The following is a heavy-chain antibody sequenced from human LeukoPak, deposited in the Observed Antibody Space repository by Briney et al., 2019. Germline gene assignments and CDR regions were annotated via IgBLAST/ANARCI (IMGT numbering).Heavy chain of an antibody. Sequence: GGSLRLSCVASGFTFGKYWMSWVRQAPGKGLEWVANIKLDGSEKNYVDSVKGRFTISRDNTKNSLYLQMNSLRVEDTAVFYCARDQYDTPSRRGNFDSWGQGTLVIVSS. CDR1: GFTFGKYW. CDR3: ARDQYDTPSRRGNFDS. V-gene: IGHV3-7*03. D-gene: IGHD3-9*01. CDR2: IKLDGSEK. J-gene: IGHJ4*02.